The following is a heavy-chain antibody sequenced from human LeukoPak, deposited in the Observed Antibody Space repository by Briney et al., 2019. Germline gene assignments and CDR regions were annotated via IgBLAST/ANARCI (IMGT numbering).Heavy chain of an antibody. CDR3: ARAYYHSSGYYSNSFDI. Sequence: SETLSLTCTVSGGSISSYHWSWIRQPPGKGLEWIGYIYYSGSTSYNPSLESRVTISVDTSKNQFSLKLSSVTAADTAVYYCARAYYHSSGYYSNSFDIWGQGTMVTVSS. D-gene: IGHD3-22*01. CDR1: GGSISSYH. J-gene: IGHJ3*02. CDR2: IYYSGST. V-gene: IGHV4-59*01.